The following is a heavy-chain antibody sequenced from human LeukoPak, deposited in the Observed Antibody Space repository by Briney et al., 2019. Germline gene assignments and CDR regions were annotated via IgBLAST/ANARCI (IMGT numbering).Heavy chain of an antibody. CDR2: INAGNGNT. CDR1: GYTFTSYA. J-gene: IGHJ6*02. Sequence: ASVKVSCKASGYTFTSYAMHWVRQAPGQRLEWMGWINAGNGNTKYSQKFQGRVTITRDTSASTAYMELSSLRSEDTAVYYCARASGSWYYYGMDVWGQGTTVTVSS. D-gene: IGHD6-13*01. V-gene: IGHV1-3*01. CDR3: ARASGSWYYYGMDV.